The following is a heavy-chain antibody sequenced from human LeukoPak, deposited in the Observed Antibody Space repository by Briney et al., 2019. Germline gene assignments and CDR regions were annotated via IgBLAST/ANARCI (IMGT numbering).Heavy chain of an antibody. V-gene: IGHV3-7*01. CDR2: IKQGGSEK. Sequence: PGGSLTLSCAASGFTFSSYWMSWVRQAPGKGLEWVAKIKQGGSEKYYVDSVKGRFTIAKDTTKKSLYMQMNITRAEATAVYYCASSGWYLFYYDYGMGVWGQGTTVTVSS. CDR3: ASSGWYLFYYDYGMGV. J-gene: IGHJ6*02. D-gene: IGHD6-19*01. CDR1: GFTFSSYW.